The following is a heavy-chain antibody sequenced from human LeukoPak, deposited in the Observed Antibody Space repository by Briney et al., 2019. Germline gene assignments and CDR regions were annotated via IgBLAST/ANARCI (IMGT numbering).Heavy chain of an antibody. Sequence: GESLKISCKGSGYSFTNHWSGWVRQMPGKGLEGMGIIYPVDSDTRYRPSFEGQVTISSDKSLTTPYLQWSTLKASNTAMYYCASGAAAAGVTKFAYWGQGTLVTVSS. CDR3: ASGAAAAGVTKFAY. CDR2: IYPVDSDT. J-gene: IGHJ4*02. CDR1: GYSFTNHW. D-gene: IGHD6-13*01. V-gene: IGHV5-51*01.